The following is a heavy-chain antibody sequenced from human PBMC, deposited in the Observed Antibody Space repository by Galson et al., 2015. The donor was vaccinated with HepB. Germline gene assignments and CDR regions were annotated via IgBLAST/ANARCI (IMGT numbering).Heavy chain of an antibody. CDR1: GYTFTSYA. CDR3: ARALVVRGVIIADFDY. V-gene: IGHV1-3*01. CDR2: INAGNGNT. Sequence: SVKVSCKASGYTFTSYAMHWVRQAPGQRLEWMGWINAGNGNTKYSQKFQGRVTITRDTSASTAYMELSSLRSEDTAVYYCARALVVRGVIIADFDYWGQGTLVTVSS. D-gene: IGHD3-10*01. J-gene: IGHJ4*02.